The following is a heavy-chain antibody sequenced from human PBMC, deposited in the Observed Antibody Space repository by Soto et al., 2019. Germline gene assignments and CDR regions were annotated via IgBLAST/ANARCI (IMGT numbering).Heavy chain of an antibody. D-gene: IGHD5-18*01. CDR1: GFTFSSYS. V-gene: IGHV3-23*01. CDR2: ISGSGGST. CDR3: AKLYGYPGPYYFDY. Sequence: LRLSCAASGFTFSSYSMSWVRQAPGKGLEWVSAISGSGGSTYYADSVKGRFTISRDNSKNTLYLQMNSLRAEDTAVYYCAKLYGYPGPYYFDYWGQGTLVTVSS. J-gene: IGHJ4*02.